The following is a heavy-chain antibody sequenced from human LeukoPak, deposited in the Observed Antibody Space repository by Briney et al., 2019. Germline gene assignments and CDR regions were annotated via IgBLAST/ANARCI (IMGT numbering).Heavy chain of an antibody. D-gene: IGHD4-17*01. J-gene: IGHJ3*02. CDR2: INHNGGT. Sequence: PSETLSLTCAVYGGSFSDYSWTWIRQAPGEGLEWIGEINHNGGTNHNPSLVSRVIMSVDTSKNQFSLKLSSVTAADTAVYYCASWGDYGDYKGAFDIWGQGTMVTVSS. CDR1: GGSFSDYS. CDR3: ASWGDYGDYKGAFDI. V-gene: IGHV4-34*01.